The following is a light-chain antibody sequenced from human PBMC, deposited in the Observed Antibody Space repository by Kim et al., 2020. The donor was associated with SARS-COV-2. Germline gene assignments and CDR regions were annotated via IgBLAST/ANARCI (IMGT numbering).Light chain of an antibody. CDR3: CSYAGSYTEV. V-gene: IGLV2-11*01. CDR2: DVS. CDR1: SSDVGGYNY. J-gene: IGLJ2*01. Sequence: GQPVTLSCTGTSSDVGGYNYVSWYQQHPGKAPKLMIYDVSKRPSGVPDRFSGSKSGNTASLTISGLQGEDEADYYCCSYAGSYTEVFGGGTQLTVL.